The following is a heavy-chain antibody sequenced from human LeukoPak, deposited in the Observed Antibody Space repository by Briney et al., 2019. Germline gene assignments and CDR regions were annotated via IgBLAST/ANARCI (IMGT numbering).Heavy chain of an antibody. D-gene: IGHD5-18*01. V-gene: IGHV3-7*04. CDR3: ARDRGFSYGIDF. CDR1: GFTFSSYA. J-gene: IGHJ4*02. Sequence: GGSLRLSYAASGFTFSSYAMSWVRQAPGKGLEWVANIQQDGSEKYYVDSVKGRFTISRDNAKKSLFLQVSSLRVEDTAVYYCARDRGFSYGIDFWGQGTLVTVSS. CDR2: IQQDGSEK.